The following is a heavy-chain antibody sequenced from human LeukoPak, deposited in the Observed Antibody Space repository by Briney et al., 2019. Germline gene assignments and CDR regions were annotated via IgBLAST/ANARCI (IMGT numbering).Heavy chain of an antibody. J-gene: IGHJ4*02. CDR2: ISSGSGYI. D-gene: IGHD3-22*01. CDR1: GFTFTSYS. CDR3: ARGYYYDSSGYWAPFDY. Sequence: GGSLRLSCAASGFTFTSYSMNWVRQAPGKGLEWVSSISSGSGYIHYAASLKGRFTISRDNAKNSLYLQMNSLRAEDTAVYYCARGYYYDSSGYWAPFDYWGRGTLVTVSS. V-gene: IGHV3-21*01.